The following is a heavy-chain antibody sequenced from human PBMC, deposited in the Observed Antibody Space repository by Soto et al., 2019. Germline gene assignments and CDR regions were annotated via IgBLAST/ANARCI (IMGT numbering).Heavy chain of an antibody. J-gene: IGHJ4*02. CDR2: ISVSGGST. CDR3: AKGAGNSGYYYTQHFAY. Sequence: GGSLRLSCAASGFTFSSYAMSWVRQAPGKGLEWVSAISVSGGSTYYADSVKGRFTISRDNSKNTLYLQMNSLRAEDTAVYYCAKGAGNSGYYYTQHFAYWGQGTLVTVAS. V-gene: IGHV3-23*01. CDR1: GFTFSSYA. D-gene: IGHD3-22*01.